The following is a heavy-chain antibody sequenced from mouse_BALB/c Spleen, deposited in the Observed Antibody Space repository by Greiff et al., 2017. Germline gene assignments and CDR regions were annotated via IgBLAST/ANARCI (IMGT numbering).Heavy chain of an antibody. CDR2: ISSGGST. V-gene: IGHV5-6-5*01. D-gene: IGHD1-1*01. Sequence: EVKVVESGGGLVKPGGSLKLSCAASGFTFSSYAMSWVRQTPEKRLEWVASISSGGSTYYPDSVKGRFTISRDNARNILYLQMSSLRSEDTAMYYCARSGYYDGSSPGAYWGQGTLVTVSA. CDR1: GFTFSSYA. CDR3: ARSGYYDGSSPGAY. J-gene: IGHJ3*01.